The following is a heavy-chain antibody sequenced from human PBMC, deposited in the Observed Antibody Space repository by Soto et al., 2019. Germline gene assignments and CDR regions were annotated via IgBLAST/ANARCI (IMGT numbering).Heavy chain of an antibody. CDR1: GFTFSSYA. J-gene: IGHJ4*02. V-gene: IGHV3-30-3*01. Sequence: QVQLVESGGGVVQPGRSLRLSCAASGFTFSSYAMHWVRQAPGKGLEWVAVISYDGSNKYYADSVKGRFTISRDNSKNTLYLQMNSLRAEDTAVYYCAREGWLDRLALGYWGQGTLVTVSS. CDR2: ISYDGSNK. CDR3: AREGWLDRLALGY. D-gene: IGHD6-19*01.